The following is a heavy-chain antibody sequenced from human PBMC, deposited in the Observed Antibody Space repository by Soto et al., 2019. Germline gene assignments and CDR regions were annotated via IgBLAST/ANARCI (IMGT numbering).Heavy chain of an antibody. CDR1: GYTLTELS. Sequence: ASVKVSCKVSGYTLTELSMHWVRQAPGKGLEWMGGFDPEDGETIYAQKFQGRVTMTEDTSTDTAYMELSSLRSEDTAVYYCATRVFQPVLRVGATITNWFDPWGQGTLVTVSS. V-gene: IGHV1-24*01. D-gene: IGHD1-26*01. J-gene: IGHJ5*02. CDR3: ATRVFQPVLRVGATITNWFDP. CDR2: FDPEDGET.